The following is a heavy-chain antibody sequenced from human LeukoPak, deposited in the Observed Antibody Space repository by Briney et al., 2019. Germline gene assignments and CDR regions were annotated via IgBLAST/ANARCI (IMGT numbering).Heavy chain of an antibody. J-gene: IGHJ4*02. CDR1: GFTFDDYA. CDR3: AKGTSSWHEFDS. Sequence: GGSLRLSCAASGFTFDDYAMHWVRHTPGKGLEWVSLITWGGDSTYYADSVKGRFTISRDNSKNYLYLQMNSLRAEDTALYYCAKGTSSWHEFDSWGQGTLVTVSS. CDR2: ITWGGDST. D-gene: IGHD6-13*01. V-gene: IGHV3-43D*03.